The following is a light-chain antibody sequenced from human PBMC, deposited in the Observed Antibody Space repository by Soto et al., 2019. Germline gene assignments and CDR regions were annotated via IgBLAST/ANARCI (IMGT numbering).Light chain of an antibody. CDR2: DNN. V-gene: IGLV1-51*01. CDR3: GTWDSSLSVV. Sequence: QSVLTQPPSVSAAPGQRVTISCSGSSSNVGNHNVSWYQQLPGTAPKLLIYDNNKRPSGTPDRFSGSKSGTSATLGITGLQTGDEADYCCGTWDSSLSVVFGGGTKLTVL. J-gene: IGLJ2*01. CDR1: SSNVGNHN.